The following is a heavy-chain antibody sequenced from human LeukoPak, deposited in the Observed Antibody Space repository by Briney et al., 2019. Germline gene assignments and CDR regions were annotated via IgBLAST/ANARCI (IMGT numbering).Heavy chain of an antibody. CDR3: ARDRGGAYDFWSGYYTGYFDY. Sequence: GGSLRLSCAASGFTFSSYNMNWVRQAPGKGREWVSYISDSSTTIYYADSVKGRFTISRDNAKNSLYLQINSLRAEDTAVYYCARDRGGAYDFWSGYYTGYFDYWGQGTLVPVSS. CDR2: ISDSSTTI. D-gene: IGHD3-3*01. V-gene: IGHV3-48*01. CDR1: GFTFSSYN. J-gene: IGHJ4*02.